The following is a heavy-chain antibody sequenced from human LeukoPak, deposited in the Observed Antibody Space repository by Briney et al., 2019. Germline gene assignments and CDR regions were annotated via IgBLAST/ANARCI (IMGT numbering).Heavy chain of an antibody. CDR3: TTPERVYYYYGMDV. V-gene: IGHV3-15*01. Sequence: GGSLRLSCAASGFTFGNAWMNWVRQAPGKGLEWVGRIKSKTDGGSTDYAAPVKGRFTISRDDSKNTLYLQMNSLKTEDTAVYYCTTPERVYYYYGMDVWGQGTTVTVSS. J-gene: IGHJ6*02. CDR1: GFTFGNAW. CDR2: IKSKTDGGST.